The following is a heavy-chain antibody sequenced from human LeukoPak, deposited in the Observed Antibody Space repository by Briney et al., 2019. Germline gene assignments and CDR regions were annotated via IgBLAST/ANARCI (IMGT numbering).Heavy chain of an antibody. D-gene: IGHD3-10*01. J-gene: IGHJ6*02. Sequence: SETLSLTCAVSGGSISSSNWWSWVRQPPGKGLEWIGEIYHSGSTNYSPSLKSRVTISVDKSKNQFSLKLSSVTAADTAVYYCAREDGVWFGELFPYYYYYGMDVWGQGTTVTVSS. CDR2: IYHSGST. CDR3: AREDGVWFGELFPYYYYYGMDV. CDR1: GGSISSSNW. V-gene: IGHV4-4*02.